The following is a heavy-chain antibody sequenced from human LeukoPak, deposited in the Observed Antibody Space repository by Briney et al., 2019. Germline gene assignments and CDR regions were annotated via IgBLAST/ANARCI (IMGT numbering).Heavy chain of an antibody. J-gene: IGHJ4*02. CDR2: IYSGGST. Sequence: GGSLRLSCAASGFTVSSNYMSWVRQAPGKGLEWVSVIYSGGSTYYADSVKGRLTISRDNSKNTLYLQMNSLRAEDTAVYYCASLVGATNYFYWGQGTLVTVSS. CDR3: ASLVGATNYFY. V-gene: IGHV3-66*02. CDR1: GFTVSSNY. D-gene: IGHD1-26*01.